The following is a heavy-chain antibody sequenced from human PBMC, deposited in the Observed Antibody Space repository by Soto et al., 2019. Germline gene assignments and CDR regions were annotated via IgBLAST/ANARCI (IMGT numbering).Heavy chain of an antibody. D-gene: IGHD3-3*01. CDR2: FFWGDDK. CDR3: AHRLGMLEAFGV. V-gene: IGHV2-5*02. Sequence: QITLKESGPTLVKPTQPLTLTCTFSGFSLTTSGRGVGWIRQPPGKAMEWLALFFWGDDKRNSPSLKTRPTISKDTSKTQIILTMTNMGTEDTATYYCAHRLGMLEAFGVWGKGTVVTVSS. J-gene: IGHJ3*01. CDR1: GFSLTTSGRG.